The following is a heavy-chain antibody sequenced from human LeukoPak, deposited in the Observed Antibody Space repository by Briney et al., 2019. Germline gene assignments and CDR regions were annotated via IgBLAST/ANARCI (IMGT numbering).Heavy chain of an antibody. CDR2: ISSSSSYI. CDR1: GFTFSTYS. J-gene: IGHJ4*02. D-gene: IGHD2-21*02. V-gene: IGHV3-21*01. CDR3: ASVVVTAPDY. Sequence: GGSLRLSCAASGFTFSTYSMNWVRQAPGKGLEWVSPISSSSSYIYYADSVKGRFTISRDNAKNSLYLQMNSLRAEDTAVYYCASVVVTAPDYWGQGTLVTVSS.